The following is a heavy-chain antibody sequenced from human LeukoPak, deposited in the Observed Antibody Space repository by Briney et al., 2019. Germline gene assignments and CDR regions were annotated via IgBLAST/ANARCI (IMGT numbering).Heavy chain of an antibody. CDR1: GGTFSSYA. Sequence: EASVKVSCKASGGTFSSYAISWVRQAPGQGLEWMGGIIPIFGTANYAQKFQGRVTITADESTSTAYMGLSSLRSEDTAVYYCARDRGWAGYSYGFYYWGQGTLVTVSS. CDR3: ARDRGWAGYSYGFYY. CDR2: IIPIFGTA. D-gene: IGHD5-18*01. V-gene: IGHV1-69*01. J-gene: IGHJ4*02.